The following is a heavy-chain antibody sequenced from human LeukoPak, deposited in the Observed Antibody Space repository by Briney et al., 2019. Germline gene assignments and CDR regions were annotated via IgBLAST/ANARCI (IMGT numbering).Heavy chain of an antibody. Sequence: SETLSLTCTVSGGSISSGGYYWSWIRQHPGKGLEWIGYIYYSGSTYYNPSLKSRVTISVDTSKNQFSLKLSSVTAADTAVYYCARGPSTDAFDIWGQGTMVTISS. J-gene: IGHJ3*02. CDR3: ARGPSTDAFDI. V-gene: IGHV4-31*03. CDR2: IYYSGST. CDR1: GGSISSGGYY.